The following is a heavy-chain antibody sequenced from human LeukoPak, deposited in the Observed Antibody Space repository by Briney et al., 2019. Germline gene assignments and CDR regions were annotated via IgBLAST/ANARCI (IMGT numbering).Heavy chain of an antibody. CDR1: GGSISSSNW. J-gene: IGHJ4*02. CDR2: IYHSGST. Sequence: PSETLSLTCAVSGGSISSSNWWSWVRQPPGKGLEWIGEIYHSGSTNYNPSLKSRVTISVDKSKNQFSLKLSSVTAADTAVYYCARVGATTPPPWYYFDYWGQGTLVTVSS. V-gene: IGHV4-4*02. CDR3: ARVGATTPPPWYYFDY. D-gene: IGHD1-26*01.